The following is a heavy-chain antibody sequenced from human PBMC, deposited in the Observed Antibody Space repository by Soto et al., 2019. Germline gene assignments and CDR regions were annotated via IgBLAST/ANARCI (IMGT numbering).Heavy chain of an antibody. CDR1: GGSISSYC. V-gene: IGHV4-59*08. CDR2: IYYSGST. D-gene: IGHD6-13*01. Sequence: SETLSLTCTVSGGSISSYCWSWIRQPPGKGLEWIGYIYYSGSTNYNPSLKSRVTISVDTSKNQFSLKLSSVTAADTAVYYCARHGRQLARYNWFDPWGQGTLVTVSS. CDR3: ARHGRQLARYNWFDP. J-gene: IGHJ5*02.